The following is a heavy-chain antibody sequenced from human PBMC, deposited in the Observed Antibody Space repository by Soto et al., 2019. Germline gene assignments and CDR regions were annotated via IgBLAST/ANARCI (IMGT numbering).Heavy chain of an antibody. J-gene: IGHJ4*02. V-gene: IGHV1-69*02. Sequence: QVQLVQSGAEVKKPGSSVKVSCKASGGTFSSYSISWVRQAPGQGLEWMGRVIPILGLANYAQKFQGRVTITADKSTSTGYMDLSSLRSEDTAVYYCASPMYCSGGSCYLSYFDYWGQGTLVTVSS. CDR1: GGTFSSYS. D-gene: IGHD2-15*01. CDR2: VIPILGLA. CDR3: ASPMYCSGGSCYLSYFDY.